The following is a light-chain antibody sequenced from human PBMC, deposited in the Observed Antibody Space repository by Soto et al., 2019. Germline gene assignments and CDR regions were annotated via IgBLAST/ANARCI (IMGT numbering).Light chain of an antibody. J-gene: IGKJ2*01. V-gene: IGKV3-15*01. CDR3: QQYNNWPNT. Sequence: EIVMTQSPATLSVSPGERATLSCRASQSVSSNLAWYQQKPGQAPRLLIYGASTKATGIPARFGGSPSGTEFTLTISSLQSEDFAVYYCQQYNNWPNTFGQGTKLEIK. CDR2: GAS. CDR1: QSVSSN.